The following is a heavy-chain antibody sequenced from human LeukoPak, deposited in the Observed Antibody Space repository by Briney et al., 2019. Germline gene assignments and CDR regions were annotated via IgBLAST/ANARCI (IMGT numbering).Heavy chain of an antibody. CDR2: ISGYNGNT. D-gene: IGHD2-8*02. Sequence: GASVKVSCKASGYTFSSYGISWVRQAPGQGLEWMGWISGYNGNTNYAQKLQGRVTMTTDTSTSTAYMELRSLRSDDTAVYYCARLLRAVDTGAYYFDYWGQGTLVTVSS. V-gene: IGHV1-18*01. J-gene: IGHJ4*02. CDR1: GYTFSSYG. CDR3: ARLLRAVDTGAYYFDY.